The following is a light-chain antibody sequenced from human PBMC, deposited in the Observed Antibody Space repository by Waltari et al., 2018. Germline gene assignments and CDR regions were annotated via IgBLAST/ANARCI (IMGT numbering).Light chain of an antibody. V-gene: IGLV2-14*01. CDR3: CSYADSGTLV. J-gene: IGLJ3*02. CDR1: SSDIGRYNY. CDR2: DVT. Sequence: QSVLTQPASVSGSPGQSVTISCTGTSSDIGRYNYVSWYQQRPAPAPQLLIYDVTIRPSVVSNRFSGSKSDNTASLTISGLQAEDEASYYCCSYADSGTLVFGGGTKLTVL.